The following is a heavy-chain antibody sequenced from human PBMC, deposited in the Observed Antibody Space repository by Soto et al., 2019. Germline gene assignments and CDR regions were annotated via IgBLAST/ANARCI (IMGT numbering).Heavy chain of an antibody. J-gene: IGHJ6*02. CDR1: GGSFSGYY. Sequence: SETLSLTCAVYGGSFSGYYWSWIRQPPGKGLEWIGEINHSGSTNYNPSLKSRVTISVDTSKNQFSLRLSSVTAADTAVYYCARGFHFYYYYGMDVWGQGTTVTVSS. V-gene: IGHV4-34*01. CDR2: INHSGST. CDR3: ARGFHFYYYYGMDV. D-gene: IGHD3-3*02.